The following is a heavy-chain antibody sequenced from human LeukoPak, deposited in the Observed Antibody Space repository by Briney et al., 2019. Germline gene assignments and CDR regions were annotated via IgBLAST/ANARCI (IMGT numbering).Heavy chain of an antibody. CDR3: ASRASAAMVDY. CDR1: GGSFSGYY. J-gene: IGHJ4*02. D-gene: IGHD5-18*01. CDR2: INHSGST. Sequence: SETLSLTCAVYGGSFSGYYWSWIRQPPGKGLEWIGEINHSGSTNYNPSLKSRVTISVDTSKNRFSLKLSSVTAADTAVYYCASRASAAMVDYWGQGTLVTVSS. V-gene: IGHV4-34*01.